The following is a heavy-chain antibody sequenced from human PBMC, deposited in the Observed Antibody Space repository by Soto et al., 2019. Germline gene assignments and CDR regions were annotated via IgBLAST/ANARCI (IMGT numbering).Heavy chain of an antibody. V-gene: IGHV4-59*01. CDR1: GGSISSYY. J-gene: IGHJ4*02. CDR3: ARDGGSGWYGDFDY. D-gene: IGHD6-19*01. Sequence: SETLSLTCPVSGGSISSYYWSWIRQPPGKGLEWIGYIYYSGSTNYNPSLKSRVTIPVDTSKNQFSLKLSSVTAADTAVYYCARDGGSGWYGDFDYWGQGTPVTV. CDR2: IYYSGST.